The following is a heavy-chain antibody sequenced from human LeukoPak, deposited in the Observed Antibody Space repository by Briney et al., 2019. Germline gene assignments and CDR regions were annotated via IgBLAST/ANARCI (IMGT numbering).Heavy chain of an antibody. Sequence: PSETLSLTCTVSGRSISSGSYYWSWIRQPAGKGLEWIGRIYTSGSTNYNPSLKSRVTISVDTTKNQFSLKLSSVTAADTAVYYCARDQYYDFWSGYSDYYYYYMDVWGKGTTVTVSS. V-gene: IGHV4-61*02. D-gene: IGHD3-3*01. CDR3: ARDQYYDFWSGYSDYYYYYMDV. J-gene: IGHJ6*03. CDR1: GRSISSGSYY. CDR2: IYTSGST.